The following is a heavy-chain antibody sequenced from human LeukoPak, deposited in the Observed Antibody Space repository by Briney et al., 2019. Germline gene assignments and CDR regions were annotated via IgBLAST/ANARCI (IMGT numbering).Heavy chain of an antibody. V-gene: IGHV1-2*02. Sequence: GASMKVSCKASGYTFTVYFMHWVRQAPGQGLEWMGLMNPDNGGTHYAQKFQGRVTMTRDSSISTAYMELSRLTSDDTAVYYCATLGGHSLAAQNGYWGQGALVTVSS. D-gene: IGHD3-16*01. CDR1: GYTFTVYF. CDR3: ATLGGHSLAAQNGY. J-gene: IGHJ4*02. CDR2: MNPDNGGT.